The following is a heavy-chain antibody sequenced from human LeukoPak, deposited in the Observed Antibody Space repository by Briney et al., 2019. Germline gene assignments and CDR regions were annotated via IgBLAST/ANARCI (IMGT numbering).Heavy chain of an antibody. Sequence: PGESLRLSCAASGFTFSRNALSWVRQAPGKGLEWVSSLSGSGGDTYYADSVKGRFTISRDNAKNMVYLQMNSLRAEDTAVYYCAKDPYGTRYFDYWGQGTLVTVSS. CDR2: LSGSGGDT. J-gene: IGHJ4*02. D-gene: IGHD2-2*01. CDR1: GFTFSRNA. V-gene: IGHV3-23*01. CDR3: AKDPYGTRYFDY.